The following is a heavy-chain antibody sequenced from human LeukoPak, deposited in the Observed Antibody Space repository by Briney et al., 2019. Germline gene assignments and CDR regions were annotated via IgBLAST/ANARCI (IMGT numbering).Heavy chain of an antibody. V-gene: IGHV3-74*01. Sequence: GGSLRLSCAASGFTFSNYWMHWVRQAPGKGLVWVSRINSDGSSRNYADSVKGRFTISRDNAKNTLYLQMNSLRAEDTAVYYCATDYYDSSGYYYSSIDYWGQGTLVTVSS. D-gene: IGHD3-22*01. CDR3: ATDYYDSSGYYYSSIDY. CDR1: GFTFSNYW. CDR2: INSDGSSR. J-gene: IGHJ4*02.